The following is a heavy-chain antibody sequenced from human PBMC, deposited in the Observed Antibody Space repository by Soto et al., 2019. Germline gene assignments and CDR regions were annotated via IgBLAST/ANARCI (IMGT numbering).Heavy chain of an antibody. V-gene: IGHV1-69*12. J-gene: IGHJ6*02. Sequence: QVQLVQSGAAVKKPGSSVKVSCTASGGTFSSYAISWVRQAPGQGLEWMGGIIPIFGTANYAQKFQGGVTITADESTSTAYMELSSLTSEDTAVYYCARHVPAAGYYDGMDVWGQGTTVTVSS. CDR2: IIPIFGTA. CDR3: ARHVPAAGYYDGMDV. CDR1: GGTFSSYA. D-gene: IGHD2-2*01.